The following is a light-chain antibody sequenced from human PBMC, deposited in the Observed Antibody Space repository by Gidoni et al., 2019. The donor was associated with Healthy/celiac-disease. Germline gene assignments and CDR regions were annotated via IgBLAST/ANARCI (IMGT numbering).Light chain of an antibody. Sequence: PGERATLSCRASQSVSSYLACYQQKPGQAPRLLIYDASNKATGIPARLSGSGSGTDFTLTISSLEPEDFAVYYCQQRRNWPPWTFGQGTKVEIK. V-gene: IGKV3-11*01. CDR2: DAS. CDR3: QQRRNWPPWT. J-gene: IGKJ1*01. CDR1: QSVSSY.